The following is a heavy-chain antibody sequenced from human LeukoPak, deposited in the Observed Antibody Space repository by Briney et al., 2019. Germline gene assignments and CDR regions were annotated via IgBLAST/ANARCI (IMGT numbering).Heavy chain of an antibody. CDR1: GFTFSNYA. Sequence: AGGSLRLSCTASGFTFSNYAMSWVRQAPGKGLEWVSAISRSGGSTDYADSVKGRFTISRDNSKNTLYLQMNSLRAEDTAVYYCAKTYYDSSGYYEDYWGQGTLVTVSS. CDR3: AKTYYDSSGYYEDY. V-gene: IGHV3-23*01. J-gene: IGHJ4*02. CDR2: ISRSGGST. D-gene: IGHD3-22*01.